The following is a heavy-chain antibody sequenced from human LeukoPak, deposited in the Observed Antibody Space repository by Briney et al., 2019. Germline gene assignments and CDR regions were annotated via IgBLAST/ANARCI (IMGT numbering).Heavy chain of an antibody. CDR2: IYTGDVT. J-gene: IGHJ4*02. Sequence: GGSLRLSCAVSGFLVSSNHMTWVRQAPGKGLEWVSLIYTGDVTYYADSVKGRFTISTDNSKNILYLQMDSLTAEDTALYYCARERDYDTYIDYWGQGTLVTVSS. CDR1: GFLVSSNH. V-gene: IGHV3-53*01. CDR3: ARERDYDTYIDY. D-gene: IGHD3-22*01.